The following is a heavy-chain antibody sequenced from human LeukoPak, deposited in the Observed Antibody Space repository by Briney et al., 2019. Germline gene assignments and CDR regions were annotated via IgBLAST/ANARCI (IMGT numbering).Heavy chain of an antibody. CDR1: GXSIGSYY. D-gene: IGHD6-19*01. J-gene: IGHJ4*02. V-gene: IGHV4-59*08. Sequence: SSETLSLTCTVSGXSIGSYYRSWIRQPPGKGLEWIGYIYYSGGTNYNPSLKSRVTISVDTSKNQFSLKLSSVTAADTAVYYCARHGSGWTFDFWGQGILVTVSS. CDR3: ARHGSGWTFDF. CDR2: IYYSGGT.